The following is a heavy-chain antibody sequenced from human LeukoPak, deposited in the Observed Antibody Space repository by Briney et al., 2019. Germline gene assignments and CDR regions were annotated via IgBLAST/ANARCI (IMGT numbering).Heavy chain of an antibody. CDR1: GFTFSSYS. CDR3: ARVVPPYYMDV. V-gene: IGHV3-21*01. Sequence: GGSLRLSCAASGFTFSSYSMNWVRQAPGKGLEWVSSISSSSSYIYYADSVKGRFTISRDNAKNSLYLQMNSLRAEDTAVYYCARVVPPYYMDVWGKGTTVTVSS. CDR2: ISSSSSYI. J-gene: IGHJ6*03.